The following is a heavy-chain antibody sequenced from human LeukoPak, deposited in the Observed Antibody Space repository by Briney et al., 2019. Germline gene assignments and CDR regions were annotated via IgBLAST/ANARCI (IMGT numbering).Heavy chain of an antibody. CDR2: IWYDGSNK. CDR1: GFTFSTYG. V-gene: IGHV3-33*01. D-gene: IGHD6-19*01. J-gene: IGHJ3*02. Sequence: PRGSLRLSCALSGFTFSTYGMHWVRQAPGKGLEWVAAIWYDGSNKYYADSVKGRFTISRDNSKNTLYLQMNSLRAEDTAVYYCARDGAVAGDDDAFDIWGQGTMVTVSS. CDR3: ARDGAVAGDDDAFDI.